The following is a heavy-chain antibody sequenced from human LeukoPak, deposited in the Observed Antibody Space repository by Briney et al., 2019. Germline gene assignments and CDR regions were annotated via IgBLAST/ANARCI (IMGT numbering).Heavy chain of an antibody. CDR3: ARDRRTSGSYVGFDP. J-gene: IGHJ5*02. CDR1: GGSISSGGYY. Sequence: SETLSLTCTVSGGSISSGGYYWSWIRQHPGKGLEWIGYIYYSGSTYYNPSLKSRVTISVDTSKNQFSLKLSSVTAADTAVYYCARDRRTSGSYVGFDPWGQGTLVTVSS. CDR2: IYYSGST. D-gene: IGHD1-26*01. V-gene: IGHV4-31*03.